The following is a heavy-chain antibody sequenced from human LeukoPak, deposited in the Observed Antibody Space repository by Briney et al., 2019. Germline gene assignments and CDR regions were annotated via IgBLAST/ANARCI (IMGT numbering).Heavy chain of an antibody. V-gene: IGHV4-39*07. CDR2: INHSENT. D-gene: IGHD3-10*01. J-gene: IGHJ4*02. CDR1: GGSITTSSYY. Sequence: SETLSLTCSVSGGSITTSSYYWAWIRQPPGQALEWIGEINHSENTNYNPSLKSRVTLSVDTSKNQFSLRLSSVTAADTALYYCARVRGEVFLDYWGQGTLVTVSS. CDR3: ARVRGEVFLDY.